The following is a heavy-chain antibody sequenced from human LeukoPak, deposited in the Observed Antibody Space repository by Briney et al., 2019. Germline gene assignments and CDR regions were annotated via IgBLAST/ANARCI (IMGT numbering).Heavy chain of an antibody. J-gene: IGHJ4*02. CDR1: GYTFTSYA. CDR2: INTNTGKP. V-gene: IGHV7-4-1*02. CDR3: ARGGQQLAFDF. D-gene: IGHD6-13*01. Sequence: ASVKVSCKASGYTFTSYAMNWVRQAPGQGLEWMGWINTNTGKPTCAQGFTGRFVLSLDTSVSTAYLQISSLKTEDTAVYYCARGGQQLAFDFWGQGALVTVSS.